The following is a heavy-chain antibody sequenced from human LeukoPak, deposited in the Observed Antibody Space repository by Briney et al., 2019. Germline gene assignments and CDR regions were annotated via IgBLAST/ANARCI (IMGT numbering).Heavy chain of an antibody. J-gene: IGHJ4*02. CDR2: IYNSGRT. CDR1: GGSVSSGSYS. V-gene: IGHV4-61*01. Sequence: SETLSLTCTVSGGSVSSGSYSWGWIRQPPGKGLEYIGYIYNSGRTNYNSPLKSRVSISVDTYKNQLSLNLSSVTAADTAVYYCARGAHYYFLDSWGQGTLVTVSS. D-gene: IGHD2/OR15-2a*01. CDR3: ARGAHYYFLDS.